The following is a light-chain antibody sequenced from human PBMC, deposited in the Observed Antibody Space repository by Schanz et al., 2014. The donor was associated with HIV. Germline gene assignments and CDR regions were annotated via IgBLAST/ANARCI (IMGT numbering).Light chain of an antibody. Sequence: QSVLTQPPSVSGAPGQRVAISCTGSRSNIGAGYDVHWYHHLPGTAPKLLIYGNTNRPSGVPDRFSGSKSGTSASLAITGLQAEDEADYYCQSYDTTLSGGVFGGGTKLTVL. CDR3: QSYDTTLSGGV. V-gene: IGLV1-40*01. J-gene: IGLJ3*02. CDR1: RSNIGAGYD. CDR2: GNT.